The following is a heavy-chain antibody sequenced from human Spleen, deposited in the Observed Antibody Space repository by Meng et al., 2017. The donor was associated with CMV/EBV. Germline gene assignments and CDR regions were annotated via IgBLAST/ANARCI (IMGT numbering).Heavy chain of an antibody. J-gene: IGHJ4*02. V-gene: IGHV4-34*01. CDR1: GGSFSGYY. Sequence: QGPLQQGGAGLLKPSGPLSLTCAVYGGSFSGYYWSWIRQPPGKGLEWIGEINHSGSTNYNPSLKSRVTISVDTSKNQFSLKLSSVTAADTAVYYCARDYYYDSSGFYYFDYWGQGTLVTVSS. D-gene: IGHD3-22*01. CDR3: ARDYYYDSSGFYYFDY. CDR2: INHSGST.